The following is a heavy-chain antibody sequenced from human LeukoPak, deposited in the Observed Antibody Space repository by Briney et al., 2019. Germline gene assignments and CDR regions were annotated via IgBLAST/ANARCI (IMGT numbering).Heavy chain of an antibody. CDR3: ARSPSNPHRTKKSSWYNFDY. CDR1: GYTFTSYY. Sequence: ASVKVSCKASGYTFTSYYMHWVRQAPGQGLEWMGIINPSAGSTSYAQKFQGRVTMTRDTSTSTVYMELSSLRSEDTAVYYCARSPSNPHRTKKSSWYNFDYWGQGTLVTVSS. V-gene: IGHV1-46*01. J-gene: IGHJ4*02. CDR2: INPSAGST. D-gene: IGHD6-13*01.